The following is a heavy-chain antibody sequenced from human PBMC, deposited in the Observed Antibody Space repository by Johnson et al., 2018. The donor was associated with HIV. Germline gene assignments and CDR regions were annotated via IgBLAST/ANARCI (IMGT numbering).Heavy chain of an antibody. J-gene: IGHJ3*02. D-gene: IGHD1-26*01. CDR2: ISSSSGTI. V-gene: IGHV3-48*01. Sequence: VLLVESGGGLVLPGGSLRLSCAASGFTFSSYSMNWVRQAPGKGLEWVSYISSSSGTIYYADSVKGRFTISRDNAKMSLYLQMNSLRAEDTAVYYCARDRGYSGSYFGAFDIWGQGTMVTVSS. CDR1: GFTFSSYS. CDR3: ARDRGYSGSYFGAFDI.